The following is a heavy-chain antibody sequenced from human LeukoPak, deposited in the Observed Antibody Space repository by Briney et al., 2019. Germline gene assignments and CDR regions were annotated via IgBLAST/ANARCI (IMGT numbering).Heavy chain of an antibody. CDR3: ARQTFGALYFDS. CDR1: GGSISRGSYY. J-gene: IGHJ4*02. Sequence: SETLSLTCIVSGGSISRGSYYWNWIRQPAGKGLEWMGRVYNSGSTNYNPSLKSRVTTSTDMSKNQFSLKLSSVTAADTAVYYCARQTFGALYFDSWGQGTLVTVSS. CDR2: VYNSGST. D-gene: IGHD3-10*01. V-gene: IGHV4-61*02.